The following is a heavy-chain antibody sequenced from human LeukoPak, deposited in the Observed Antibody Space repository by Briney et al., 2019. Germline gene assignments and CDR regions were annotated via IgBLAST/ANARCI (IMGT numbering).Heavy chain of an antibody. Sequence: GGSLRLSCAASGFTFSSNAMSWVRQAPGKGLEWVAFTRYDGSNKYYADSVKGRFTISRDNSKNTLYLQMNSLRAEDTAVYYCARDPSHYGSGSLDAFDIWGQGTMVTVSS. V-gene: IGHV3-30*02. CDR1: GFTFSSNA. CDR3: ARDPSHYGSGSLDAFDI. CDR2: TRYDGSNK. D-gene: IGHD3-10*01. J-gene: IGHJ3*02.